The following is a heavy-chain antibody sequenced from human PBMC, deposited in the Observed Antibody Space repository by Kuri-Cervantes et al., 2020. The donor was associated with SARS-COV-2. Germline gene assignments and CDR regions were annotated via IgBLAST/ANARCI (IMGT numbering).Heavy chain of an antibody. J-gene: IGHJ4*02. CDR3: ARGTGSYYDFWSGSNFDY. D-gene: IGHD3-3*01. Sequence: GSLRLSCTVSGYSISSGYYWGWTRQPPGKGLEWIGSIYHSGSTNYNPSLKSRVTISVDTSKNQFSLKLSSVTAADTAVYYCARGTGSYYDFWSGSNFDYWGQGTLVTVSS. CDR1: GYSISSGYY. CDR2: IYHSGST. V-gene: IGHV4-38-2*02.